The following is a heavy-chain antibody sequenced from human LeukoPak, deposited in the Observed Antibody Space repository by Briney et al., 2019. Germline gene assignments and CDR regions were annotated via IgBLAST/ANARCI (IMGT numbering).Heavy chain of an antibody. Sequence: SETLSLTCTVSGGSISSYYWNWIRQPPGKGLEWIGEINHSGSTNYNPSLKSRVTISVDTSKNQFSLKLSSVTAADTAVYYCARRKIGYCSGGSCFHGGFDYWGQGTLVTVSS. V-gene: IGHV4-34*01. CDR3: ARRKIGYCSGGSCFHGGFDY. CDR1: GGSISSYY. J-gene: IGHJ4*02. CDR2: INHSGST. D-gene: IGHD2-15*01.